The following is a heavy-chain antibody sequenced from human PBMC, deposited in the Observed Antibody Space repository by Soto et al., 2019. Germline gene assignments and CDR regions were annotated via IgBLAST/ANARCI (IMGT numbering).Heavy chain of an antibody. J-gene: IGHJ4*02. CDR3: ARDGLMGVTNLAAD. CDR2: ISNDGSDT. V-gene: IGHV3-30*03. Sequence: QVQLVESGGGVVQPGRSLRLSCAASGFTFSTYGMHWVRQAPGKGLEWVAVISNDGSDTYYADSVKGRFTISRDNSKNTLYVQMNSLSAVDTAVYYCARDGLMGVTNLAADWGQGTLVTVSS. D-gene: IGHD2-21*02. CDR1: GFTFSTYG.